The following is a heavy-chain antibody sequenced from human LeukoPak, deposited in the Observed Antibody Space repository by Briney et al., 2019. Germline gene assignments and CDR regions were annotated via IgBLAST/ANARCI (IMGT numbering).Heavy chain of an antibody. Sequence: PSETLSLTCTVSGGTISSSSYYWGWIRQPPGKGLEWIGSIYYSGSTYYNPSLKSRVTISVDTSKNQFSLKLSSVTAADTAVYYCARVGYYYMDVWGKGTTVTVSS. CDR2: IYYSGST. J-gene: IGHJ6*03. CDR3: ARVGYYYMDV. CDR1: GGTISSSSYY. V-gene: IGHV4-39*07.